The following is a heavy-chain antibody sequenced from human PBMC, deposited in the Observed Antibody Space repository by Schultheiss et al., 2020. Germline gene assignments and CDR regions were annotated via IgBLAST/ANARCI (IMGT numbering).Heavy chain of an antibody. CDR3: ARWWLLGYDAFDI. J-gene: IGHJ3*02. CDR1: GDSISSGNW. V-gene: IGHV4-55*02. D-gene: IGHD3-22*01. CDR2: IYYSGST. Sequence: SETLSLICAVFGDSISSGNWCIWVCQPPVKGLEWIGYIYYSGSTNYNPSLKSRVTISVDTSKNQFSLKLSSVTAADTAVYYCARWWLLGYDAFDIWGQGTMVTVSS.